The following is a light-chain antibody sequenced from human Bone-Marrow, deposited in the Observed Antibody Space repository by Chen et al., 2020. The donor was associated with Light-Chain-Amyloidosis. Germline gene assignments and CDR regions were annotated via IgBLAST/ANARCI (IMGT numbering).Light chain of an antibody. CDR3: QVWDRSSDRPV. J-gene: IGLJ3*02. CDR2: DDS. CDR1: NIGSTS. Sequence: SYVLTPPSSVSLAPGPTATIACGGNNIGSTSVHWYQQTPGQAPLLVVYDDSDRPSGIPERLSGSNSGNTATLTISRVEAGDEDDDYCQVWDRSSDRPVFGGGTKLTVL. V-gene: IGLV3-21*02.